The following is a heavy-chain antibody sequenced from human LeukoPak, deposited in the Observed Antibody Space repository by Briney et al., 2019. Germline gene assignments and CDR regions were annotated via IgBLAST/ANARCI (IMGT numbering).Heavy chain of an antibody. V-gene: IGHV3-21*01. CDR3: ARDMAVDTAMVR. J-gene: IGHJ4*02. CDR2: ISSSSGYI. CDR1: GFTFSSYS. D-gene: IGHD5-18*01. Sequence: GGSLRLSCAASGFTFSSYSMNWVRQAPGKGLEWVSSISSSSGYIYYADSVKGRFTISRDNAKNSLYLQMNGLRAEDTAVYYCARDMAVDTAMVRGGQGTLVTVSS.